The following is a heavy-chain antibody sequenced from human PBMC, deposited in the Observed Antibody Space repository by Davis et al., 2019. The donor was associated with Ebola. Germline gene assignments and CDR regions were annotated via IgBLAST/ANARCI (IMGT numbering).Heavy chain of an antibody. J-gene: IGHJ4*02. CDR3: ARADPGDPEDY. V-gene: IGHV1-18*01. CDR1: GYTFTGYY. Sequence: ASVKVSCKASGYTFTGYYIHWVRQAPGQGLEWMGWISGYNGKTKYAERFQGRVSMTTDTSTSTAYMDLSSLRSDDTAVYYCARADPGDPEDYWGQGTLVTVSS. D-gene: IGHD3-10*01. CDR2: ISGYNGKT.